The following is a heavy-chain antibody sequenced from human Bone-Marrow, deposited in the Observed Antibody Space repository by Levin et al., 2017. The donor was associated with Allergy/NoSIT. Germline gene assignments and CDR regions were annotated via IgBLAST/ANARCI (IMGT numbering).Heavy chain of an antibody. CDR3: ARATEDYYDSSGYYHDY. J-gene: IGHJ4*02. CDR1: GGSISSYY. Sequence: SETLSLTCTVSGGSISSYYWSWIRQPPGKGLEWIGYIYYSGSTNYNPSLKSRVTISVDTSKNQFSLKLSSVTAADTAVYYCARATEDYYDSSGYYHDYWGQGTLVTVSS. V-gene: IGHV4-59*01. D-gene: IGHD3-22*01. CDR2: IYYSGST.